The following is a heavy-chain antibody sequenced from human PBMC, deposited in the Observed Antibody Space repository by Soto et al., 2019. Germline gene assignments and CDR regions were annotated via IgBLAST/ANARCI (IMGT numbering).Heavy chain of an antibody. D-gene: IGHD3-16*01. CDR3: ARTLTPNPAEYFQH. CDR1: GYTFTRYY. J-gene: IGHJ1*01. CDR2: INPSGAST. V-gene: IGHV1-46*03. Sequence: GASVKVSCKASGYTFTRYYMHWVRQAPGQGLEWMGMINPSGASTSYAQKFQGRVTMTRDTSTSTVYMELSSLRSEDTAVYYCARTLTPNPAEYFQHWGQGTLVTVSS.